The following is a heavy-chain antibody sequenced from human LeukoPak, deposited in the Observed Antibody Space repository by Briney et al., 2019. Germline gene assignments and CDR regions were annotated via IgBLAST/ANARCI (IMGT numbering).Heavy chain of an antibody. V-gene: IGHV3-23*01. CDR1: GFTFSNAW. CDR2: ISGSGGST. D-gene: IGHD1-1*01. J-gene: IGHJ4*02. Sequence: GGSLRLPCAASGFTFSNAWMSWVRQAPGKGLEWVSAISGSGGSTYYADSVKGRFTISRDNSKNTLYLQMNSLRAEDTAVYYCAKDRVQLERRGFYYFDYWGQGTLVTVSS. CDR3: AKDRVQLERRGFYYFDY.